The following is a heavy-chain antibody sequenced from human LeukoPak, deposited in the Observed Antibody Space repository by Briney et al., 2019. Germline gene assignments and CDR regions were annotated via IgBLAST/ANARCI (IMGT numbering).Heavy chain of an antibody. J-gene: IGHJ3*02. CDR3: ASASRWELHVFNI. V-gene: IGHV4-59*08. CDR2: IYYSGST. Sequence: SETLSLTCTVSGGSISSYYWSWIRQPPGKGLEWIGYIYYSGSTNYNPSLKSRVTISVDTSKNQFSLKLSSVTAADTAVYYCASASRWELHVFNIWGQGTMVTVSS. D-gene: IGHD1-26*01. CDR1: GGSISSYY.